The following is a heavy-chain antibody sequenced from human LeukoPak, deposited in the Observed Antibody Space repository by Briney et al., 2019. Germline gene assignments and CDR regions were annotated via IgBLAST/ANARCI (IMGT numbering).Heavy chain of an antibody. CDR2: IIPIFGTA. CDR3: ARNQGTRHDSSGYYVLDY. J-gene: IGHJ4*02. V-gene: IGHV1-69*13. D-gene: IGHD3-22*01. CDR1: GYTFTSYS. Sequence: ASVKVSCKASGYTFTSYSISWVRQAPGQGLEWMGGIIPIFGTANYAQKFQGRVTITADESTSTAYMELSSLRSEDTAVYYCARNQGTRHDSSGYYVLDYWGQGTLVTVSS.